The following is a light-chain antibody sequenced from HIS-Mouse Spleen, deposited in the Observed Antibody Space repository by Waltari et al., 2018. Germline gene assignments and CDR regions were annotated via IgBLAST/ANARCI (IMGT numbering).Light chain of an antibody. CDR2: DVS. J-gene: IGLJ3*02. Sequence: QSALTQPASVSGSPGQSITISCTGTSNDVGGSNYVSWYQQHPGKAPKLMIYDVSNRPSGVSNRFTGSKSGNTASLTISGLQAEDEADYYCSSYTSSSTRVFGGGTKLTVL. CDR1: SNDVGGSNY. CDR3: SSYTSSSTRV. V-gene: IGLV2-14*03.